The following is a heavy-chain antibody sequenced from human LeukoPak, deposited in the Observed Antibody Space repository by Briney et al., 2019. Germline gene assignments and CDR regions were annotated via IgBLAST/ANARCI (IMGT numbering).Heavy chain of an antibody. CDR1: GYTFTSYD. CDR2: MNPNSGNT. CDR3: ARDPLATGVPFDY. V-gene: IGHV1-8*01. D-gene: IGHD5-12*01. J-gene: IGHJ4*02. Sequence: ASVKVSCKASGYTFTSYDINWVRQATGQGLEWMGWMNPNSGNTGYAQKFQGRVTMTRNTSISTAYMELSSLRSEDTAVYYCARDPLATGVPFDYWGQGTLVTVSS.